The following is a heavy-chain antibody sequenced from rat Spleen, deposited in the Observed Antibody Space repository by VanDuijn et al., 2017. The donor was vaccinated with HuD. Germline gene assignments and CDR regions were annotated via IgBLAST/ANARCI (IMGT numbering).Heavy chain of an antibody. CDR1: GFTFSDYD. CDR3: ARHGGLRNWFAY. CDR2: ISSGGDNT. Sequence: EVQLVASGGGLVQPGRSLKLSCTASGFTFSDYDMAWVRQAPTKGLEWIASISSGGDNTYYRDSVKGRFTISRDDAKSTQCLQMDSLRSEDTATYYCARHGGLRNWFAYWGQGTLVTVSS. V-gene: IGHV5S13*01. D-gene: IGHD1-11*01. J-gene: IGHJ3*01.